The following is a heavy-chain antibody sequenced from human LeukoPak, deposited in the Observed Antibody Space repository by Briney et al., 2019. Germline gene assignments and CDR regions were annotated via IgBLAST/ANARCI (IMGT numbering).Heavy chain of an antibody. CDR2: IYYSGTT. Sequence: SETLSLTCTVSGGSISNYYWNWIRQPPGKGLEWIGYIYYSGTTNYNPSLKSRVSMSVDTSKNQLSLRLSSVTAADTAVYYCARGSDILTGYRTPYYLDYWGQGTLVTVSS. J-gene: IGHJ4*02. CDR3: ARGSDILTGYRTPYYLDY. V-gene: IGHV4-59*08. CDR1: GGSISNYY. D-gene: IGHD3-9*01.